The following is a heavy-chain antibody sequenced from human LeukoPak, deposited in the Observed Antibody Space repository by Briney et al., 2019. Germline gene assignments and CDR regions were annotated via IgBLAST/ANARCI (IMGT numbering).Heavy chain of an antibody. V-gene: IGHV3-73*01. CDR1: GFTFSGSA. Sequence: GGSLRLSCTSSGFTFSGSAMHWVRQASGKGLEWVGRIRSKAYTYASGYTATLQGRFTISRDDSKDTTYLHLNSLKTENTAVYYCTTVTHSTNGVCSAYWGQGTLVTVSS. D-gene: IGHD2-8*01. J-gene: IGHJ4*02. CDR3: TTVTHSTNGVCSAY. CDR2: IRSKAYTYAS.